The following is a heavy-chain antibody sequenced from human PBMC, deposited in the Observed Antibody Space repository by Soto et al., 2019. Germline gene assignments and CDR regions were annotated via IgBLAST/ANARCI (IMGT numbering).Heavy chain of an antibody. J-gene: IGHJ5*02. CDR2: VYSNGNT. V-gene: IGHV4-39*01. D-gene: IGHD2-21*02. CDR1: GDSISGIIYY. Sequence: SETLSLTCTVSGDSISGIIYYWGWIRQSPGKGLEWLGSVYSNGNTYYNPSLKTRVSIVMDTSNSQFSLNLNSVTAADTAVYYCARMRPGLSWFDTWGQGTLVTVSS. CDR3: ARMRPGLSWFDT.